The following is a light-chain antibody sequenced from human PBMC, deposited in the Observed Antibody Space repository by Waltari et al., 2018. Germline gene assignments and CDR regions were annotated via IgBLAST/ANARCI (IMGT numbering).Light chain of an antibody. CDR3: HQIASLPRT. CDR2: YAS. Sequence: EIVLTQSPELQSVTPEAKVTITCRASQSIGSRLHWYQQKPNQSPKLLIKYASQSISGVPSRFSGSGSGTDFTLTINSLEAEDAAVYYCHQIASLPRTFGPGTKVEIK. J-gene: IGKJ1*01. V-gene: IGKV6D-21*02. CDR1: QSIGSR.